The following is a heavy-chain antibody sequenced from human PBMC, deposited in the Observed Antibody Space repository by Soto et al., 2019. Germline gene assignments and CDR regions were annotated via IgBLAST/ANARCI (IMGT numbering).Heavy chain of an antibody. Sequence: GGSLRLSCAASGFTFSSYWMHWVRQAPGKGLVWVSRINSDGSSTSYADSVKGRFTISRDNAKNTLYLQMNSLRAEDTAVYYCARAMYSSSWQTADYYYGMDVWGQGTTVTVSS. J-gene: IGHJ6*02. CDR2: INSDGSST. V-gene: IGHV3-74*01. CDR3: ARAMYSSSWQTADYYYGMDV. D-gene: IGHD6-13*01. CDR1: GFTFSSYW.